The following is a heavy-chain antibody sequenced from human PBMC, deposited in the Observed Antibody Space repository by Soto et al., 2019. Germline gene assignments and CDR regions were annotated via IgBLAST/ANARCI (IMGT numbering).Heavy chain of an antibody. CDR1: GFRLSDYE. Sequence: RGSLRLSCAVSGFRLSDYEMSWIRQAPGKGPGWVSFISRSGDTIYYVDSVKGRFSISRDTAKNSVYLQVRSLRVEDTAAYFCVISSVRCEADAIDLCAEGIIVT. J-gene: IGHJ3*01. CDR3: VISSVRCEADAIDL. D-gene: IGHD3-22*01. CDR2: ISRSGDTI. V-gene: IGHV3-11*01.